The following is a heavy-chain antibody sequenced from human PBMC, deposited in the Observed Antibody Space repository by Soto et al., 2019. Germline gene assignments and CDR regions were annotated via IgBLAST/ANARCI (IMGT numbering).Heavy chain of an antibody. CDR3: ARAHIVVVPTVGWFDP. CDR2: MFHSGST. Sequence: SETLSLTCAVSGYSISSGYYWGWIRQPPGKGLEWIGSMFHSGSTHYNPSLKSRVTISVDTSKNQFSLKLSSVTAADTAVYYCARAHIVVVPTVGWFDPWDHGTLVTVSS. V-gene: IGHV4-38-2*01. CDR1: GYSISSGYY. D-gene: IGHD2-2*01. J-gene: IGHJ5*02.